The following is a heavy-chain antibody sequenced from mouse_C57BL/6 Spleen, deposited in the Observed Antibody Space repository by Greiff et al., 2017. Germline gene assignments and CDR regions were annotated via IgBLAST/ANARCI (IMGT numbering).Heavy chain of an antibody. J-gene: IGHJ4*01. D-gene: IGHD6-1*01. CDR1: GYTFTSYW. V-gene: IGHV1-69*01. CDR2: IDPSDSYT. CDR3: ARPSTLYAMDY. Sequence: QVQLQQPGAELVMPGASVKLSCKASGYTFTSYWMHWVKQRPGQGLEWIGEIDPSDSYTNYNQKFKGKSTLTVDKSSSTAYMQLSSLTSEDSAVYYCARPSTLYAMDYWGQGTSVTVSS.